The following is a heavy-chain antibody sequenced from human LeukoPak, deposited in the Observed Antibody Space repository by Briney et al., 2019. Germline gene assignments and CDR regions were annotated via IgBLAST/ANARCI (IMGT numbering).Heavy chain of an antibody. V-gene: IGHV1-24*01. CDR2: FDPEDGET. J-gene: IGHJ4*02. Sequence: ASVKVSCKVSGYTLTELSMHWVRQAPGKGLEWVGGFDPEDGETIYAQKFQGRVTMTEDTSTDTAYMELSSLRSEDTAVYYCATDLGHVRWTNDYWGQGTLVTVSS. CDR1: GYTLTELS. D-gene: IGHD3-16*01. CDR3: ATDLGHVRWTNDY.